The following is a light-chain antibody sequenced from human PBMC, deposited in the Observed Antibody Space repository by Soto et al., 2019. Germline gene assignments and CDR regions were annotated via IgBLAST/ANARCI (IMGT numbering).Light chain of an antibody. CDR2: GAS. Sequence: EIVLTQSPGTLSLSPGERASLSCRASQGLTSSYLAWYQQKPGQAPRLLIYGASSRATGIPDRFSGSGSGTDFTLTISRLEPEDFAVYYCHQCYSSRTFGQGTKVDIK. CDR1: QGLTSSY. J-gene: IGKJ1*01. V-gene: IGKV3-20*01. CDR3: HQCYSSRT.